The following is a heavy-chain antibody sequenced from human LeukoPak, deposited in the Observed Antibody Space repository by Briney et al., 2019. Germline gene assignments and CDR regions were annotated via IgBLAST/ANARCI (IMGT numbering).Heavy chain of an antibody. J-gene: IGHJ5*02. V-gene: IGHV3-21*01. CDR1: GFTFSSYS. CDR2: ISSSSYI. D-gene: IGHD1-1*01. Sequence: GGSLRLSCAASGFTFSSYSMNWVRQAPGKGLEWVSSISSSSYIYYADSVKGRFTISRDNAKNSLYLQMNSLRAEDTAVYYCARMEPGNWFDPWGQGTLVTVSS. CDR3: ARMEPGNWFDP.